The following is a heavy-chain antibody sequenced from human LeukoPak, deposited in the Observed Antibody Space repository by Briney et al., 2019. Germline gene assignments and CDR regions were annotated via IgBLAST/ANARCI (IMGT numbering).Heavy chain of an antibody. CDR2: IKSKTDGGTT. CDR1: GFTFSNAW. D-gene: IGHD3-10*01. Sequence: GGSLGLSCAASGFTFSNAWMSWVRQAPGKGLEWVGRIKSKTDGGTTDYAAPVKGRFTISRDDSKNTLYLQMNSLKTEDTAVYYCTTGWFGELPKNDYWGQGTLVTVSS. J-gene: IGHJ4*02. V-gene: IGHV3-15*01. CDR3: TTGWFGELPKNDY.